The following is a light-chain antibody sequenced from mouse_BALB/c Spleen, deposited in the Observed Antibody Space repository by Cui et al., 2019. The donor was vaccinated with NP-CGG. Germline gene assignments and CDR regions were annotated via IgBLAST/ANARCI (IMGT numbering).Light chain of an antibody. J-gene: IGLJ1*01. CDR3: ALWYSNHWV. Sequence: QAVVTQESALTTSPGETVTPTCRPNTGAVTTINYANWVQEKPDHLFTGLIGGTNNRAPGVPARFSGSLIGDKAALTITGAQTEDEAIYFCALWYSNHWVFGGGTKLTVL. V-gene: IGLV1*01. CDR1: TGAVTTINY. CDR2: GTN.